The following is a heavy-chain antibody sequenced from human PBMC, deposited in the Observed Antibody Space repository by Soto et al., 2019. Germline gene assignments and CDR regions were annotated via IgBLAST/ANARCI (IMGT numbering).Heavy chain of an antibody. V-gene: IGHV4-31*03. D-gene: IGHD5-18*01. Sequence: QVQLQESGPGLVKPSQTLSLTCTVSGGSISSAAYYCSWIRQHPGNGLEWIGYISHSGSTYYTPSLKSRVIISADTSKNQFSVNLTSVTAADTAVYYCAREYTYGSNFFDCWGQGALVTVSS. CDR2: ISHSGST. J-gene: IGHJ4*02. CDR1: GGSISSAAYY. CDR3: AREYTYGSNFFDC.